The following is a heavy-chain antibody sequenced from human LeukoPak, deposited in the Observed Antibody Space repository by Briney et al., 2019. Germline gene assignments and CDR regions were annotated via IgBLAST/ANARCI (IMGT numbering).Heavy chain of an antibody. CDR2: INPSGGST. J-gene: IGHJ5*02. D-gene: IGHD3-10*01. V-gene: IGHV1-46*01. CDR3: ARDGVTYYYGSGSYYKGNWFDP. CDR1: GYTFTSYY. Sequence: ASVKVSCKASGYTFTSYYMHWVRQAPGQGLEWMGIINPSGGSTGYAQKFQGRVTMTRDMSTSTVYMELSSLRSEDTAVYYCARDGVTYYYGSGSYYKGNWFDPWGQGTLVTVSS.